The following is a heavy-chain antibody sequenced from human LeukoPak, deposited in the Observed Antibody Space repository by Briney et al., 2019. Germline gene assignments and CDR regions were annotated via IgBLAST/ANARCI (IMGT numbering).Heavy chain of an antibody. J-gene: IGHJ4*02. D-gene: IGHD3-10*01. CDR3: ARDKVLLWFGELRNAYFDY. CDR2: ISSSSSYI. Sequence: GGSLRLSCAASGFTFSSYSMNWVRQAPRKGLEWVSSISSSSSYIYYADSVKGRFTISRDNAKNSLYLQMNSLRAEDTAVYYCARDKVLLWFGELRNAYFDYWGQGTLVTVSS. CDR1: GFTFSSYS. V-gene: IGHV3-21*01.